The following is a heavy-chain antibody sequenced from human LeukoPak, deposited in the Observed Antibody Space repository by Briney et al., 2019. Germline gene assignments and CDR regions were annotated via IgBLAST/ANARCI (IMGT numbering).Heavy chain of an antibody. CDR1: GFTFDDYA. V-gene: IGHV3-9*01. CDR2: ISWNSGSI. Sequence: GGSLRLSCAASGFTFDDYAMHWVRQAPGKGLEWVSGISWNSGSIGYADSVKGRFTISRDNAKNSLYLQMDSLRAEDTALYYCAKDISPGIAAAGTSRGFDPWGQGTLVAVSS. D-gene: IGHD6-13*01. J-gene: IGHJ5*02. CDR3: AKDISPGIAAAGTSRGFDP.